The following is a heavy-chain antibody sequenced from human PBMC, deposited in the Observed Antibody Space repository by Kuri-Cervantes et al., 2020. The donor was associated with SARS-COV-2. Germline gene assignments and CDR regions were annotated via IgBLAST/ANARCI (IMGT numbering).Heavy chain of an antibody. J-gene: IGHJ4*02. CDR1: GFLFSASA. CDR3: TTLIDY. V-gene: IGHV3-73*01. CDR2: VRGKANNYAT. Sequence: GGSLRLSCEVFGFLFSASAIHWVRQGSGKGLEWVGRVRGKANNYATAYAASVKGRFTISRDDSKNMAYLQMNSLKTEDTAVYYCTTLIDYWGQRALVTVSS.